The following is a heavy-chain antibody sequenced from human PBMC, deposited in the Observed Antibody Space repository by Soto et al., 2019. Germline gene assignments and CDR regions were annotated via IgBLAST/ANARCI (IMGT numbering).Heavy chain of an antibody. J-gene: IGHJ6*02. CDR1: GYNFANYG. Sequence: QVQLVQSEAEVKKPGASLKVSCRASGYNFANYGISWVRQAPGQGLEWMGWISAHNGGTKYAQKVQGRVTTTADTENAPKGPGRGTMTADTSRITADIEMWRLNSDDTAAHYLARDAAYNDLWGGVMELYSYNMDVWGQGTTVTV. V-gene: IGHV1-18*01. CDR3: IEMWRLNSDDTAAHYLARDAAYNDLWGGVMELYSYNMDV. D-gene: IGHD3-16*01. CDR2: ISAHNGGT.